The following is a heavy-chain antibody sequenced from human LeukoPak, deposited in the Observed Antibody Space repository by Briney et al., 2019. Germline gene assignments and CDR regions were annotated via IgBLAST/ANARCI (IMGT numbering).Heavy chain of an antibody. Sequence: PAASLRLPCAASGFNFSSYAMSWVRQAPGKGLQWVSAISGSGGSTYYADSVKGRFTISRDNSKNTLYLQMNSLRAEDTAVYYCAKDRGYCSSTSCYYYYYGMDVWGQGTTVTVSS. V-gene: IGHV3-23*01. D-gene: IGHD2-2*01. CDR2: ISGSGGST. CDR1: GFNFSSYA. J-gene: IGHJ6*02. CDR3: AKDRGYCSSTSCYYYYYGMDV.